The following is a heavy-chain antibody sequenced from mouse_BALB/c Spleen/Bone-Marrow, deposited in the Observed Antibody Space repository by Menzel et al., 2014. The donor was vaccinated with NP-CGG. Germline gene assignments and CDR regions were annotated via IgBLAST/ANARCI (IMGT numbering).Heavy chain of an antibody. Sequence: VQLQQSGAELAKPGASVKMSCKASGYNFISYWMHWVKQRPGQGLEWIGYINPSTGYTEHNQKFKDKATLTADKSSSKAYMQLSSLTSEDSAIYYCARNYDNDGGYYDMDYWGQGTTLTVSS. D-gene: IGHD2-4*01. J-gene: IGHJ4*01. CDR1: GYNFISYW. CDR2: INPSTGYT. CDR3: ARNYDNDGGYYDMDY. V-gene: IGHV1-7*01.